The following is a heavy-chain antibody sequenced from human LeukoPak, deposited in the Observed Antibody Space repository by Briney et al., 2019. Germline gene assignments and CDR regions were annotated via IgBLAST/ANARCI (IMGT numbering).Heavy chain of an antibody. CDR3: ARVSKMSYDSDAFDI. J-gene: IGHJ3*02. D-gene: IGHD5-12*01. V-gene: IGHV3-13*01. CDR1: GFTFSSYD. Sequence: PGGSLRLSCAASGFTFSSYDTHWVRQATGKGLEWVSAIGTAGDTYYPGSVKGRFTISRENAKNSLYLQMNSLRAGDTAVYYCARVSKMSYDSDAFDIWGQGTMVTVSS. CDR2: IGTAGDT.